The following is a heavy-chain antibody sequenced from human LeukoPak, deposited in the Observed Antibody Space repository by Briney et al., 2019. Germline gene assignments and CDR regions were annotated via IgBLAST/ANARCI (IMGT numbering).Heavy chain of an antibody. CDR1: GDSFSSYH. Sequence: SETLSLTCTVSGDSFSSYHWSWLRQPPGKGLEWIGYISSSGSTSYNPSLKSRVTMSVDTSKNQFSLKLRSVTPPDTAESYCARVGRGDHSWGSYYCDHWGQGTLVSVSS. CDR3: ARVGRGDHSWGSYYCDH. J-gene: IGHJ4*02. D-gene: IGHD3-16*01. CDR2: ISSSGST. V-gene: IGHV4-59*13.